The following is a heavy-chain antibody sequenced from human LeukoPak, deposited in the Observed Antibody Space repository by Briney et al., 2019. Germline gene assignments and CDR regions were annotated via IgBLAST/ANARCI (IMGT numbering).Heavy chain of an antibody. CDR1: GFTFSSYA. J-gene: IGHJ4*02. CDR3: ASDLDPSPFDY. CDR2: INSGGSHT. V-gene: IGHV3-74*01. Sequence: GGSLRLSCAASGFTFSSYAMSWVRQAPGKGLVWVSRINSGGSHTNYADSVKGRFTISRDNAKNTLYLQMNSLRVEDTAVYYCASDLDPSPFDYWGQGTLVTVSS.